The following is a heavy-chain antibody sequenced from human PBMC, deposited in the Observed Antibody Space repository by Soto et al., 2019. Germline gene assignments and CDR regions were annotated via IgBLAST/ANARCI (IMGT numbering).Heavy chain of an antibody. CDR3: ARDFMNVDTAMVSGDSGYYYGLAV. Sequence: GGSLRLSCAASGFTFSSYSMNWVRQAPGKGLEWVSSISSSSSYIYYADSVKGRFTISRDNAKNSLYLQMNSLRAEDTAVYYCARDFMNVDTAMVSGDSGYYYGLAVWGQGTTVVVSS. CDR1: GFTFSSYS. CDR2: ISSSSSYI. V-gene: IGHV3-21*01. J-gene: IGHJ6*02. D-gene: IGHD5-18*01.